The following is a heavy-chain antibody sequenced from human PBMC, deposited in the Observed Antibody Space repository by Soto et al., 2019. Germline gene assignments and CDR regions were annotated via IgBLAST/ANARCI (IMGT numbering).Heavy chain of an antibody. J-gene: IGHJ6*02. Sequence: ASVKASCKASGYTFTGYYMHWVRQAPGQGLEWMGWINPNSGGTNYAQKFQGWVTMTRDTSISTAYMELSRLRSDDTAVYYCASTATRGVGYYGMDVWGQGTTVTVSS. V-gene: IGHV1-2*04. CDR1: GYTFTGYY. CDR3: ASTATRGVGYYGMDV. D-gene: IGHD2-15*01. CDR2: INPNSGGT.